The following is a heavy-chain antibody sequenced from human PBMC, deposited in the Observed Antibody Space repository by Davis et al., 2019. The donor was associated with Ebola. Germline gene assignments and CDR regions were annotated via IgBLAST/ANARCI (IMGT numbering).Heavy chain of an antibody. Sequence: PGGSLRLSCAASGFTFSSYAMSWVRQAPGKGLEWVANIKQDGSEKYYVDSVKGRFTISRDNAKNSLYLQMNSLRAGDTAVYYCAKAYGDYYFDYWGQGTLVTVSS. J-gene: IGHJ4*02. V-gene: IGHV3-7*01. D-gene: IGHD4-17*01. CDR1: GFTFSSYA. CDR2: IKQDGSEK. CDR3: AKAYGDYYFDY.